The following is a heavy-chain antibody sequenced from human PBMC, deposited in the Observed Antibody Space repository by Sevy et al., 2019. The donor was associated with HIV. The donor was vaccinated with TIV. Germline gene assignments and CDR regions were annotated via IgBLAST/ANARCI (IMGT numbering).Heavy chain of an antibody. CDR1: GESFSNYY. D-gene: IGHD4-17*01. CDR2: IDHSGRS. V-gene: IGHV4-34*01. J-gene: IGHJ4*02. CDR3: ARGPKPLRSDYGDYRGVGYYFDS. Sequence: SETLSLTCAVYGESFSNYYWSWIRLSPGKGLESIGEIDHSGRSDYNPTLKSRVTMSVDTSKNQFSLKLTPVTAADTAVYYCARGPKPLRSDYGDYRGVGYYFDSWGQGTLVTVSS.